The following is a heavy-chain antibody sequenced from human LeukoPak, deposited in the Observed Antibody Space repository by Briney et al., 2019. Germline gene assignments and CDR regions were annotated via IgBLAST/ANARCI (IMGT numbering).Heavy chain of an antibody. J-gene: IGHJ2*01. D-gene: IGHD3-9*01. CDR1: GYTFTGYY. CDR2: INPNSGAT. V-gene: IGHV1-2*02. Sequence: ASVKVSCKASGYTFTGYYMHWVRQAPGQGLEWMGWINPNSGATKYAQNFQGRVTMTRDTSISTAYMELSTLRSDDTAVYYCARGDILTGYYTGWNWYFDLWGRGTLVTVSS. CDR3: ARGDILTGYYTGWNWYFDL.